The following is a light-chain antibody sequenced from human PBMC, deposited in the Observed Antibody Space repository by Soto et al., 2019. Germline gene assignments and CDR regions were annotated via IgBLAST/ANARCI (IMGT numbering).Light chain of an antibody. CDR1: QSVSSNY. J-gene: IGKJ4*01. Sequence: DIVLTQSPGTLSLSPGERATLSCRASQSVSSNYLAWYQQKPGQAPTLLIYGASTGATGIPARFSGSGSGTEFTLTISSLQPEDFATYFCKQSSAFPLTFGGGTKVDIK. CDR2: GAS. CDR3: KQSSAFPLT. V-gene: IGKV3-20*01.